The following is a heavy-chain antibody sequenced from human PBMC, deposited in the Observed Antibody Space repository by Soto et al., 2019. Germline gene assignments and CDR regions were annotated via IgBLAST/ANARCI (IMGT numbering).Heavy chain of an antibody. CDR1: GFSLSDYW. J-gene: IGHJ4*02. Sequence: EVQLVESGGGLVQPGGSLRLSCAASGFSLSDYWMNWVRQAPGKGLEWVAIIKQDGSDRYYVDSVKGRFTISRDNAKKSLYLQMSRLRVEDTALYYCARGRGWLHDYWGQGTLVTVSS. CDR3: ARGRGWLHDY. CDR2: IKQDGSDR. V-gene: IGHV3-7*01. D-gene: IGHD6-19*01.